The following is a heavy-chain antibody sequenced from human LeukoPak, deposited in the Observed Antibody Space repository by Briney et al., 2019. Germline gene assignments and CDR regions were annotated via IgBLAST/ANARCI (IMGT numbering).Heavy chain of an antibody. CDR1: GYTFTDYG. D-gene: IGHD4-17*01. J-gene: IGHJ4*02. CDR2: ISGYNGNT. CDR3: ARDLSLGRHDYGEPFDY. Sequence: ASXKVSCKTSGYTFTDYGISWVRQAPGQGPEWVGWISGYNGNTNYVQKFQGRVTMTTDTSTSTDYMELRRLRSDDTAFYYCARDLSLGRHDYGEPFDYWGQGTLVTVSS. V-gene: IGHV1-18*01.